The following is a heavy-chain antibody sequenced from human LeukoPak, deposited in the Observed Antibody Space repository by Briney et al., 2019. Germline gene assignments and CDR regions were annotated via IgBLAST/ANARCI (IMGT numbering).Heavy chain of an antibody. Sequence: PGGSLRLSCAASGFTFSSYAMSWVRQAPGKGLEWVSAISGSGGSTYYADSVKGRLTISRDNSKNALYLQMNSLRAEDTAVYYCAKGHSSSWYNYFDYWGQGTLVTVSS. CDR2: ISGSGGST. CDR3: AKGHSSSWYNYFDY. J-gene: IGHJ4*02. V-gene: IGHV3-23*01. D-gene: IGHD6-13*01. CDR1: GFTFSSYA.